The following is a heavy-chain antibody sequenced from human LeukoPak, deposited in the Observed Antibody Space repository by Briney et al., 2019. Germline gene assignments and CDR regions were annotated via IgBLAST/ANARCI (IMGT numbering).Heavy chain of an antibody. D-gene: IGHD2-2*01. Sequence: ASVKVSCKASGYTFTSYGISWVRQASGQGLEWMGWISAYNGNTNYAQKLQGRVTMTTDTSTSTAYMELRSLRSDDTAVYYCARDNCSSTSCYGRGNWFDPWGQGTLVTVSS. CDR1: GYTFTSYG. CDR3: ARDNCSSTSCYGRGNWFDP. CDR2: ISAYNGNT. V-gene: IGHV1-18*01. J-gene: IGHJ5*02.